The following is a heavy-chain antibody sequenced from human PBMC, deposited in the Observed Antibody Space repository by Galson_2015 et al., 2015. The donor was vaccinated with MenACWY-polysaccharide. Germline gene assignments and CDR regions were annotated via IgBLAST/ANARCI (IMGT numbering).Heavy chain of an antibody. J-gene: IGHJ1*01. CDR2: IGGSGDGR. Sequence: SLRLSCAVSGITLRRYVMSWVRQAPGKGLEWVSTIGGSGDGRYYADSVKARFTISRDNSKNTLYLEMNSLRAEDTAIYYCAEDGIAGIVRTPRRIPFQLWGQGTLVAVSS. CDR3: AEDGIAGIVRTPRRIPFQL. V-gene: IGHV3-23*01. D-gene: IGHD6-13*01. CDR1: GITLRRYV.